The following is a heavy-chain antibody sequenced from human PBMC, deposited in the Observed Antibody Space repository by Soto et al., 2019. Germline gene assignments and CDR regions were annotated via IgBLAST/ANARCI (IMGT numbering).Heavy chain of an antibody. Sequence: QEQLVQSAAEVKKPGASVKVSCMTSGYTFNDYEINWVRHATGQGLEWIGWMNPNSGETGYAQRFQGRVTMTTSSSLNTDYLELSSLTSDDTAVYYCARIAMPARPRWYNWFDPWGQGTLVTVSS. CDR1: GYTFNDYE. J-gene: IGHJ5*02. CDR2: MNPNSGET. D-gene: IGHD2-2*01. CDR3: ARIAMPARPRWYNWFDP. V-gene: IGHV1-8*02.